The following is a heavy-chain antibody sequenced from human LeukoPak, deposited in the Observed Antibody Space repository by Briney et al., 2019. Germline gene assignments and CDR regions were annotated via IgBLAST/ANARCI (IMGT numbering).Heavy chain of an antibody. J-gene: IGHJ4*02. V-gene: IGHV3-49*04. CDR3: TVFGVVTLDY. CDR1: GFTFGDFG. CDR2: IRSEAYGGTT. D-gene: IGHD3-3*01. Sequence: GSLRLSCTASGFTFGDFGLSWVRQAPGKGLEWVGFIRSEAYGGTTEYAASVKGRFTISRDDSKSIAYLQMNSLKTEDTAVYYCTVFGVVTLDYWGQGTLVTVSS.